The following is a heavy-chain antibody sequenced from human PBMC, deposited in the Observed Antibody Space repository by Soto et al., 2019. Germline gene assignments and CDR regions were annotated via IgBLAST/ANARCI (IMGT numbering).Heavy chain of an antibody. V-gene: IGHV1-18*01. CDR2: ISPNSGNT. D-gene: IGHD3-22*01. J-gene: IGHJ6*02. CDR1: GYTFTRNG. Sequence: QVHLVQSGAEVKKPGASVNVSCKTSGYTFTRNGISWVRQAPGQGLEWMGWISPNSGNTRYAQKLQDRDIMTTDTSTSTAYMELRSLRSDDTAVYYCVKDRDSNSWPSRDVWGPGTTVTVSS. CDR3: VKDRDSNSWPSRDV.